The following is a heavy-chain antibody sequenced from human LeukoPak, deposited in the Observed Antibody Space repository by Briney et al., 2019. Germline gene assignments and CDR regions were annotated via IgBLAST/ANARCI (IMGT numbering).Heavy chain of an antibody. CDR3: VKGRIYCCYPSLDY. V-gene: IGHV3-64D*06. J-gene: IGHJ4*02. CDR1: GFTFSDYA. D-gene: IGHD2-2*01. Sequence: PGGSLRLSCSVSGFTFSDYAMHWVRQAPGKGLEYVSAITNNGGSTYYADSAKGRFSVSRDNSQNTVYLQLSSLRPDDTAVYYCVKGRIYCCYPSLDYWGQGTLVTVSS. CDR2: ITNNGGST.